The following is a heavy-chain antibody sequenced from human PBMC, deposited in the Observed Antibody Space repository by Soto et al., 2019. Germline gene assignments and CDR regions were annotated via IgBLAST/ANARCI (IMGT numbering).Heavy chain of an antibody. CDR3: ARAWVVVTAPDY. CDR2: INAGNGNT. D-gene: IGHD2-21*02. CDR1: GYTFTSYA. Sequence: QVQLVQSEAEEKKPGASVKVSCKASGYTFTSYAMHWVRQAPGQRLEWMGWINAGNGNTKYSQKFQGRVTITRDTSASTAYMELSSLRSEDTAVYYCARAWVVVTAPDYWGQGTLVTVSS. V-gene: IGHV1-3*05. J-gene: IGHJ4*02.